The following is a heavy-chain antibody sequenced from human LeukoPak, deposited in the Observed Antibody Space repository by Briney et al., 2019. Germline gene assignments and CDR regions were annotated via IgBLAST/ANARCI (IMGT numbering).Heavy chain of an antibody. CDR2: INPNSGGT. Sequence: ASVKVSCKASGYTFTGYYMHWVRQAPGQGLEWMGRINPNSGGTSYAQKFQDRVTMTRDTSISTAYMKLSTLTSDDTAVYYCARDPCSGGTCYYYMDVWGKGTTVTVSS. CDR1: GYTFTGYY. V-gene: IGHV1-2*06. CDR3: ARDPCSGGTCYYYMDV. D-gene: IGHD2-15*01. J-gene: IGHJ6*03.